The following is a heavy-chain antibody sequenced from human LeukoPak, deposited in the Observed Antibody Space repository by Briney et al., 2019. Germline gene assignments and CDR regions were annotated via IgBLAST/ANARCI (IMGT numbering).Heavy chain of an antibody. V-gene: IGHV1-2*02. CDR1: GYTFTRYY. CDR3: ARAPAYSSSAILDFFHY. Sequence: ASVKVSCKASGYTFTRYYIHWARQAPGQGLEWMGWIDPNSGGTNYAQKFQDRVTMTGDPSISTAYMEVRGLRSDDTAVFYCARAPAYSSSAILDFFHYWGQGTLVTVSS. J-gene: IGHJ4*02. CDR2: IDPNSGGT. D-gene: IGHD6-6*01.